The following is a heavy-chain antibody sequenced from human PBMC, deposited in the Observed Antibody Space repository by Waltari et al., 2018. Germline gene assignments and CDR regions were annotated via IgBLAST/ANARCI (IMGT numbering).Heavy chain of an antibody. CDR1: GGTFSSYT. D-gene: IGHD5-18*01. J-gene: IGHJ6*02. Sequence: QVQLVQSGAEVKKPGSSVKVSCKASGGTFSSYTITWVRQAPGQGLEWMGRIIPILGIANSAQMFRGRGTITADKSTSTAYMGLGSLRSEDTAGYYCARAGYSYDYNYYYYGIDVWGQGTTVTVSS. V-gene: IGHV1-69*02. CDR2: IIPILGIA. CDR3: ARAGYSYDYNYYYYGIDV.